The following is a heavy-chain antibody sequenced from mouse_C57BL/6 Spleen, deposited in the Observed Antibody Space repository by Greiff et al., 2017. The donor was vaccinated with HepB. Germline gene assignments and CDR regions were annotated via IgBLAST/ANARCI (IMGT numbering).Heavy chain of an antibody. V-gene: IGHV1-82*01. D-gene: IGHD3-3*01. CDR2: IYPGDGDT. Sequence: QVQLQQSGPELVKPGASVKISCKASGYAFSSSWMNWVKQRPGKGLEWIGRIYPGDGDTNYNGKFKGKATLTADKSSSTAYMQLSSLTSEDSAVYFCARSWGDEGYWGQGTTLTVSS. CDR1: GYAFSSSW. J-gene: IGHJ2*01. CDR3: ARSWGDEGY.